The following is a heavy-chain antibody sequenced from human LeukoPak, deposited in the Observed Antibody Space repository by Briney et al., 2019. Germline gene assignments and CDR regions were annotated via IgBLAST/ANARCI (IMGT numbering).Heavy chain of an antibody. J-gene: IGHJ6*03. CDR1: GFTVSSNS. CDR2: ISGSGGST. Sequence: GGSLRLSCTVSGFTVSSNSMSWVRQAPGKGLEWVSAISGSGGSTYYADSVKGRFTISRDNSKNTLYLQMNSLRAEDTAVYYCAKDQGLPGYYYYMGVWGKGTTVTVSS. CDR3: AKDQGLPGYYYYMGV. V-gene: IGHV3-23*01. D-gene: IGHD5/OR15-5a*01.